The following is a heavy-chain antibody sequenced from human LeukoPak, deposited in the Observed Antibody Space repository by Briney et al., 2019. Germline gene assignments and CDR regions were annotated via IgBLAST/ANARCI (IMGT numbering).Heavy chain of an antibody. V-gene: IGHV3-48*03. D-gene: IGHD5-12*01. CDR1: GFTYSSFE. CDR2: ISSGCSTI. Sequence: GGPLRLSCAASGFTYSSFEEKGVRQATGRGLEGVSYISSGCSTIYYAVSVKARFTISRDNAKNSLYLHMHSLRAEDTAVYYCARGVGFRGYVDYWGQGTLVTVSS. CDR3: ARGVGFRGYVDY. J-gene: IGHJ4*02.